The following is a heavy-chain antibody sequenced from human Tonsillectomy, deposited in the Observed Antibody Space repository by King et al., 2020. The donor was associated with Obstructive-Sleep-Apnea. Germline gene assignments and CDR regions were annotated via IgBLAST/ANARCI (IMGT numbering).Heavy chain of an antibody. CDR1: GFTFSDYY. J-gene: IGHJ4*02. V-gene: IGHV3-11*01. CDR2: ISSRGITI. D-gene: IGHD6-13*01. CDR3: ARGDSSSWYPNFDY. Sequence: VQLQESGGGLVKPGGSLRLSCAASGFTFSDYYMSWIRQAPGKGLEWVSYISSRGITIYYADSVMGRFTISRDNAKNSLYLQMNSLRAEDTAVYYCARGDSSSWYPNFDYWGQGTLVTVSS.